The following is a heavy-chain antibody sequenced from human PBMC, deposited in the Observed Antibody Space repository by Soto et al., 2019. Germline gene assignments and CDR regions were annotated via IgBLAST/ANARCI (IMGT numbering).Heavy chain of an antibody. CDR1: GFTFSSYW. CDR3: ASLDYYDSPYFDY. V-gene: IGHV3-7*01. D-gene: IGHD3-22*01. Sequence: EVQLVESGGGLVQPGGSLRLSCAASGFTFSSYWMSWVRQAPGKGLEWVANIKQDGSEKYYVDSVKGRFTISRDNAKNSLYLQMNSLRAEDTAVYYCASLDYYDSPYFDYWGQGTLVTVSS. J-gene: IGHJ4*02. CDR2: IKQDGSEK.